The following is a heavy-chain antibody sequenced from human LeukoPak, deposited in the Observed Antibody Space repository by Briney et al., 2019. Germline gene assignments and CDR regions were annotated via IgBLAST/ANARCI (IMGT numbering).Heavy chain of an antibody. D-gene: IGHD5-18*01. Sequence: GGSLRLSCAASGFTFSSYWMSWVRQAPGEGLEWVANIKQDGSEKYYVDSVKGRFTISRDNAKNSLYLQMNSLRAEDTAVYYCARDIYSYGYVLGYWGQGTLVTVSS. J-gene: IGHJ4*02. V-gene: IGHV3-7*03. CDR3: ARDIYSYGYVLGY. CDR1: GFTFSSYW. CDR2: IKQDGSEK.